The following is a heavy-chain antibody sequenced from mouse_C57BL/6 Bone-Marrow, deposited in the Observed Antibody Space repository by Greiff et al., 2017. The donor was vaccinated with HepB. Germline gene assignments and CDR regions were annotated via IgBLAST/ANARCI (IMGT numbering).Heavy chain of an antibody. CDR2: INPNNGGT. Sequence: VQLQQSGPELVKPGASVKISCKASGYTFTDYYMNWVKQSHGKSLEWIGDINPNNGGTSYNQKFKGKATLTVDKSSSTAYMELRSLTSEDSAVYYCASRGFRKGGFAYWCQGTLVIVSA. D-gene: IGHD3-2*02. J-gene: IGHJ3*01. CDR1: GYTFTDYY. CDR3: ASRGFRKGGFAY. V-gene: IGHV1-26*01.